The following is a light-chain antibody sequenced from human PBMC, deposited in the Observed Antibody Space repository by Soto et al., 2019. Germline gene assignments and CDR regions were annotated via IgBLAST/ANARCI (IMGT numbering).Light chain of an antibody. Sequence: QSALTQPRSVSGCPGQSVTISCTGTSSDVGAYEFVSWYQQKAGKAPKIIIYGVSRRPSGVPNRFSGSKSANRAFLTISGLQADDEADYYCCSYAGGPEVFGSGTKVTVL. J-gene: IGLJ1*01. V-gene: IGLV2-11*01. CDR3: CSYAGGPEV. CDR2: GVS. CDR1: SSDVGAYEF.